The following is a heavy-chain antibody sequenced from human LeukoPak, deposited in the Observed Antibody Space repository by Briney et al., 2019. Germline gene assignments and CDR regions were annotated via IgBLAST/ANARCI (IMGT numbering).Heavy chain of an antibody. V-gene: IGHV3-30-3*01. Sequence: GGSLRLSCEDSGFAFITHAMYWVRQAPGKGLEWVAVISYDGSNKYYADSVKGRFTISRDNGKNSLYLQMKSLRAEDTAVYYCARDGGVAGLSDYWGQGTLVTVSS. CDR2: ISYDGSNK. J-gene: IGHJ4*02. D-gene: IGHD6-19*01. CDR3: ARDGGVAGLSDY. CDR1: GFAFITHA.